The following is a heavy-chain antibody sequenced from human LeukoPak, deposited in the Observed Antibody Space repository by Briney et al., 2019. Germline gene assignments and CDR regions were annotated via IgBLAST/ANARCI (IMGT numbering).Heavy chain of an antibody. Sequence: GGSLRLSFAASGFTFSSYEMNWVRQAPGKGLEWVSYISSSGSTIYYADSVKGRFTISRDNAKNSLYLQMNSLRAEDTAVYYCARVGWEPLAFDYWGQGTLVTVSS. D-gene: IGHD1-26*01. CDR2: ISSSGSTI. CDR1: GFTFSSYE. CDR3: ARVGWEPLAFDY. J-gene: IGHJ4*02. V-gene: IGHV3-48*03.